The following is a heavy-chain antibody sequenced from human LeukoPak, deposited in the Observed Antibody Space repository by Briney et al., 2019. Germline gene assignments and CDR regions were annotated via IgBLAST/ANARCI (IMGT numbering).Heavy chain of an antibody. V-gene: IGHV3-73*01. Sequence: PGGSLRLSCAASGFTFSSYGMHWVRQASGKGLEWVGRIRSKVNSYGTAYGASVKGRFIISRDDSKNTAYLQMNSLKTEDTAVYYCARRNIAVTGTLDAFDIWGQGTMVTVSS. D-gene: IGHD6-19*01. CDR1: GFTFSSYG. CDR3: ARRNIAVTGTLDAFDI. J-gene: IGHJ3*02. CDR2: IRSKVNSYGT.